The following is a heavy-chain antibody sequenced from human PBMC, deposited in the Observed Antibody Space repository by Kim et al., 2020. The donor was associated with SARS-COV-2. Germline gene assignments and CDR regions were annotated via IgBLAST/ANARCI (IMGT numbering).Heavy chain of an antibody. CDR3: AKDRGYGDLYNWFDP. Sequence: GGSLRLSCAASGFTFSSYAMSWVRQAPGKGLEWVSAISGSGGSTYYADSVKGRFTISRDNSKNTLYLQMNSLRAEDTAVYYCAKDRGYGDLYNWFDPWGQGTLVTVSS. D-gene: IGHD4-17*01. CDR2: ISGSGGST. V-gene: IGHV3-23*01. J-gene: IGHJ5*02. CDR1: GFTFSSYA.